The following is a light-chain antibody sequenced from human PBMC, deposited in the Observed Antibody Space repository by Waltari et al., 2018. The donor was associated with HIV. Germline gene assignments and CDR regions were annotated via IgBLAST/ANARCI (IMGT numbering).Light chain of an antibody. CDR3: NSRDSSGNHLMV. Sequence: SSELTQDPAVSVAFGQTVRITCQGASLRSSYASWYQQKPGQAPVLVIYGKNNRPSGIPDRFSGSSSGNTASLTITGAQAEDEADYYCNSRDSSGNHLMVFGGGTKLTVL. CDR1: SLRSSY. CDR2: GKN. V-gene: IGLV3-19*01. J-gene: IGLJ2*01.